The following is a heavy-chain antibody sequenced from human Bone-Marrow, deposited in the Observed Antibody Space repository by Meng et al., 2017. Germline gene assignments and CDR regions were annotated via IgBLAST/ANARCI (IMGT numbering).Heavy chain of an antibody. Sequence: GESLKISCAASGFTFSSYAMHWVRQAPGKGLEWVAVISYDGSNKYYADSVKGRFTISRDNSKNTLYLQMNSLRAEDTAVYYCAKVFQGIAAAGITDPLGFDYWGQGTLVTVSS. D-gene: IGHD6-13*01. J-gene: IGHJ4*02. V-gene: IGHV3-30*04. CDR2: ISYDGSNK. CDR3: AKVFQGIAAAGITDPLGFDY. CDR1: GFTFSSYA.